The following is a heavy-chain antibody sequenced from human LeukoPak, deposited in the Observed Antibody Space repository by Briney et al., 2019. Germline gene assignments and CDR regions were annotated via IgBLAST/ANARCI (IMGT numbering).Heavy chain of an antibody. CDR1: GGSISSGGYY. V-gene: IGHV4-31*03. Sequence: SQTLSLTCTVSGGSISSGGYYWSWIRQHPGKGLEGIGYIYYSGSTYYNPSLKSRVTISVDTSKNQFSLKLSSVTAADTAVYYCARAGSGYHNYYYYYMDVWGKGTTVTVSS. CDR2: IYYSGST. J-gene: IGHJ6*03. D-gene: IGHD3-22*01. CDR3: ARAGSGYHNYYYYYMDV.